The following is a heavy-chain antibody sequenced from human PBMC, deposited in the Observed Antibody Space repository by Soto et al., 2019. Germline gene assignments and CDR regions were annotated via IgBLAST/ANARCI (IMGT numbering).Heavy chain of an antibody. J-gene: IGHJ6*02. V-gene: IGHV3-7*01. D-gene: IGHD5-12*01. CDR3: ARGGNGYENWPPYYYYGMDV. CDR1: RFTFDSYW. CDR2: IKQDGGQT. Sequence: GGSLRLSCAASRFTFDSYWMTWVRQAPGKGLEWVAQIKQDGGQTYYVDSVKGRFTISRDNAKTSLYLQMNSLRAEDTSVYFCARGGNGYENWPPYYYYGMDVWGQGTTVTVSS.